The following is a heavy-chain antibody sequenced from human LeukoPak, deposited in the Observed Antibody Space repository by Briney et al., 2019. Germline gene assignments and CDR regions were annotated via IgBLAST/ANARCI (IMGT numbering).Heavy chain of an antibody. D-gene: IGHD3-10*01. J-gene: IGHJ4*02. V-gene: IGHV1-18*01. CDR1: GYAFSSYG. CDR2: ISSYDGNT. CDR3: ARDAYGSGKGYFDY. Sequence: ASAKVSCKASGYAFSSYGFSWVRQAPGQGLEWMGWISSYDGNTKSVEKLQGRVTMTTDTSTSTAYMELRSLRSDDTAVYYCARDAYGSGKGYFDYWGQGTLVTVSS.